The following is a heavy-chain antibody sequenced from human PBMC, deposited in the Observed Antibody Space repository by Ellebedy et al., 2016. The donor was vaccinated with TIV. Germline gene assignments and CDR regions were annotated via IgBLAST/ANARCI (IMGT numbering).Heavy chain of an antibody. V-gene: IGHV4-59*01. CDR3: ARDLIPSY. J-gene: IGHJ4*02. D-gene: IGHD2-21*01. CDR1: SGSITTYY. CDR2: IHYSGST. Sequence: MPSETLSLTCTVSSGSITTYYWSWIRQSPGKGLEWIGYIHYSGSTNYNPSLKSRVTMSIDTSTSQFSLKLTSVTAADTAVYYCARDLIPSYWGQGTLVTVSS.